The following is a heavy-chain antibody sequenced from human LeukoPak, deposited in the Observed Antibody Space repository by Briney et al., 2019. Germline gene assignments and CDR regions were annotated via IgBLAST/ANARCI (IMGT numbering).Heavy chain of an antibody. CDR2: ISYDGSNK. V-gene: IGHV3-30*18. J-gene: IGHJ4*02. D-gene: IGHD6-13*01. CDR1: GFTFSSYG. CDR3: AKLPLAAAGTFGVMDY. Sequence: PGGSLRLSCAASGFTFSSYGMHWVRQAPGKGLEWVAVISYDGSNKYYADSVKGRFTISRDNSKNTLYLQMNSLRAEDTAVYYCAKLPLAAAGTFGVMDYWGQGTLVTVSS.